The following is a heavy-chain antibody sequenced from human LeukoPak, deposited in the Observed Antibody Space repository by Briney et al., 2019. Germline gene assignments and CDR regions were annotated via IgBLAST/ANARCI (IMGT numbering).Heavy chain of an antibody. Sequence: GGSLRLSCAASGFTFSSYGMSWVRQAPGKGLEWVSAISGSGGSTFYADSVKGRFTISRDNSKNTLYLQMNSLRAEDTAVYYCAKDSGIVVAATLNMDVWGKGTTVTVSS. CDR1: GFTFSSYG. V-gene: IGHV3-23*01. J-gene: IGHJ6*03. CDR2: ISGSGGST. CDR3: AKDSGIVVAATLNMDV. D-gene: IGHD1-26*01.